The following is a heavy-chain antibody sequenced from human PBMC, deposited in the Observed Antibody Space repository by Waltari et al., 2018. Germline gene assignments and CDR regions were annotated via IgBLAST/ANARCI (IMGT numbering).Heavy chain of an antibody. CDR1: VPTLTELS. J-gene: IGHJ4*02. D-gene: IGHD3-3*01. CDR3: ATGLITISGVTNDF. V-gene: IGHV1-24*01. CDR2: FDPGDGDR. Sequence: QVHLIQSGAEVKKPGSSLRVSCTVSVPTLTELSMYWVRQAPGKGLEWMAGFDPGDGDRLYARAFQGRITMTEDTPADTAYLELSSLRSNDTAIYFCATGLITISGVTNDFWGQGTLVTVSS.